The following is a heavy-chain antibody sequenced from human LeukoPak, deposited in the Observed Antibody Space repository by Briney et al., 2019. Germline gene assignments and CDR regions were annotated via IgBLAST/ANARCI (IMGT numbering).Heavy chain of an antibody. J-gene: IGHJ4*02. Sequence: PGGSLRLSCAASEFTVSSNYMSWVRQAPGKGLEWVSYISSSGTTIYYADSVKGRFTISRDNAKNSLYLQMNSLRAEDTAVYYCAIGLFEEQQPYWGQGTLVTVSS. CDR1: EFTVSSNY. CDR2: ISSSGTTI. CDR3: AIGLFEEQQPY. V-gene: IGHV3-11*04. D-gene: IGHD6-13*01.